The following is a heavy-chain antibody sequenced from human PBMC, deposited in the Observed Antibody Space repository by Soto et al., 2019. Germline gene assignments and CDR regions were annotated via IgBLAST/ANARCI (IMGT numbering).Heavy chain of an antibody. V-gene: IGHV1-2*04. J-gene: IGHJ6*02. Sequence: GASVKVSCKASGYTFTGYYMHWVRQAPGQGLEWMGWINPNSGGTNYAQKFQGWVTMTRDTSISTAYMELSRLRSDDTAVYYCAREKVEMDTIDYYYGMDVWGQGTTVTVSS. CDR2: INPNSGGT. CDR1: GYTFTGYY. D-gene: IGHD5-18*01. CDR3: AREKVEMDTIDYYYGMDV.